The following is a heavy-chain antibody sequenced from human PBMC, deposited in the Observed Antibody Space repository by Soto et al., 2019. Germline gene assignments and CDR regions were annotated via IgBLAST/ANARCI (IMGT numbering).Heavy chain of an antibody. CDR1: GYTFTGYY. CDR3: ARAGYYDSSGYSNAPFYYGMEV. CDR2: INPNSGGT. J-gene: IGHJ6*02. D-gene: IGHD3-22*01. V-gene: IGHV1-2*04. Sequence: ASVKVSCKASGYTFTGYYMHWVRQAPGQGLEWMGWINPNSGGTNYAQKFQGWVTMTRDTSISTAYMELSRLRSDDTAVYYCARAGYYDSSGYSNAPFYYGMEVWGQGTTVTVSS.